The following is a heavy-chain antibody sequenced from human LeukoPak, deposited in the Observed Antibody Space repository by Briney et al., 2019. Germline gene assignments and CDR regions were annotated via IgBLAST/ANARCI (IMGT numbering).Heavy chain of an antibody. J-gene: IGHJ4*02. CDR2: ISAASTNT. D-gene: IGHD6-19*01. CDR3: ATGGWAAN. V-gene: IGHV3-23*01. Sequence: GGSLRLSCAASGFTFSSYPMTWVRQAPGKGLEWVSTISAASTNTYYVDSVKGRFTISRDNSRNTLYLQMNSLRAEDTALYYCATGGWAANWGQGTLVTVSS. CDR1: GFTFSSYP.